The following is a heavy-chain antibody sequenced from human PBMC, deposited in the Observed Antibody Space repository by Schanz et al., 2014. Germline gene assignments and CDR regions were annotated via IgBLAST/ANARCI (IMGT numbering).Heavy chain of an antibody. CDR2: IYYDGGLR. Sequence: QVQLVESGGGVVQPGGSLRLSCAASGFTFSNYGIHWVRQAPGKGLEWVAVIYYDGGLRFFADSVRGRVTISRDNSNNMVYLQMNSMRAEDTAIYYGTKWANEGGGGYCHFDLWGQGTLVTVSS. V-gene: IGHV3-33*06. CDR3: TKWANEGGGGYCHFDL. CDR1: GFTFSNYG. D-gene: IGHD2-21*01. J-gene: IGHJ4*02.